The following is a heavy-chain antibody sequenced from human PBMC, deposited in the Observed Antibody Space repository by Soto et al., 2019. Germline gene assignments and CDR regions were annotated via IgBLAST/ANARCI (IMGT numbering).Heavy chain of an antibody. Sequence: SETLSLTCTVSGGSISSDYWSWIRQPPGTGLEWIGFIYYSGSINYNPSFESRVAISVDTSKNQFSLNLSSVTAADTAVYYCARAWTATAGWANWFDLWGQGTLVTVSS. CDR3: ARAWTATAGWANWFDL. D-gene: IGHD6-13*01. V-gene: IGHV4-59*12. CDR1: GGSISSDY. CDR2: IYYSGSI. J-gene: IGHJ5*02.